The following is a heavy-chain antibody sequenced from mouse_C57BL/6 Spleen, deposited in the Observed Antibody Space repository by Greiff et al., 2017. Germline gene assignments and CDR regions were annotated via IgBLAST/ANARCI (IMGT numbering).Heavy chain of an antibody. Sequence: EVKLQESGPELVKPGASVKMSCKASGYTFTDYNMHWVKQSHGKSLEWIGYINPNNGGTSYNQKFKGKATLTVNKSSSTAYMELRSLTSEDSAVYYCAREQPRGFAYWGQGTLVTVSA. J-gene: IGHJ3*01. CDR2: INPNNGGT. D-gene: IGHD3-1*01. CDR1: GYTFTDYN. V-gene: IGHV1-22*01. CDR3: AREQPRGFAY.